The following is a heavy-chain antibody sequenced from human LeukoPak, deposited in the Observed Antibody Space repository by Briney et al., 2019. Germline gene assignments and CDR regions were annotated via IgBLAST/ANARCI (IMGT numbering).Heavy chain of an antibody. CDR2: IRSKANSYAT. D-gene: IGHD4-17*01. Sequence: PGGSLRLSCAASGFTFSGSAMHWVRQASGKGLEWVGRIRSKANSYATAYAASVKGRFTISRDESKNTAYLQMNSLKTEDTAVYYRTPTTDDFRGYWGQGTLVTVSS. CDR3: TPTTDDFRGY. CDR1: GFTFSGSA. V-gene: IGHV3-73*01. J-gene: IGHJ4*02.